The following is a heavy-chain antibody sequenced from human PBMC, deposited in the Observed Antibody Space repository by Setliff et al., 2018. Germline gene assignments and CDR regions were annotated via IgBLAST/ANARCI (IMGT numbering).Heavy chain of an antibody. CDR2: IDYSGST. D-gene: IGHD6-19*01. Sequence: PSETLSLTCTVSGGSISSSSYYWGWIRQPPGKGLEWIGSIDYSGSTYYNPSLKSRVTISVATSKNQFSLKLNSVTAADMAVYYCAREQWLDPPGYYYMDVWAKGTTVTVSS. V-gene: IGHV4-39*07. CDR3: AREQWLDPPGYYYMDV. CDR1: GGSISSSSYY. J-gene: IGHJ6*03.